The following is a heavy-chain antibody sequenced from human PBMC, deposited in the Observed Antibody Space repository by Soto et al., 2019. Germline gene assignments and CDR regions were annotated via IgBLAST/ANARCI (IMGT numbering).Heavy chain of an antibody. V-gene: IGHV3-23*01. CDR2: ISGSGADT. D-gene: IGHD2-15*01. CDR3: AKYTGRGGGSVFDY. J-gene: IGHJ4*02. Sequence: EVQLLESGGGLVQPGGSLRLSCAPSGFIFSNYAMSWVRQARGKGLEWVSAISGSGADTYYTESVKGRFTISRDNFKNTLYLQMNSLRAEDTAVYYCAKYTGRGGGSVFDYWGQGTLVTVSS. CDR1: GFIFSNYA.